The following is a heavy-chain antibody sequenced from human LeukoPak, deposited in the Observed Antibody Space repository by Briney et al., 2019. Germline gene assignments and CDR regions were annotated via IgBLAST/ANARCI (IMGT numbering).Heavy chain of an antibody. CDR3: ARDKRHSYGRYFDP. CDR2: MQSTGNS. CDR1: GDSLSTYH. J-gene: IGHJ4*02. D-gene: IGHD5-18*01. Sequence: KTSETLPLTCSVSGDSLSTYHWNWIRKPPGKGLEWIGYMQSTGNSNYNPSLKSRVNIFIDTSKNQFVLNLRSVTAADTAVYYCARDKRHSYGRYFDPWGQGMLVTVSS. V-gene: IGHV4-59*01.